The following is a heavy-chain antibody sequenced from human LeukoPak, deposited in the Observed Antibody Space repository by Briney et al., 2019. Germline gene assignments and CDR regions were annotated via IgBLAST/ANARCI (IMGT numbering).Heavy chain of an antibody. V-gene: IGHV3-30*04. J-gene: IGHJ5*01. CDR1: GFTFSSYA. Sequence: GRSLRLSCAASGFTFSSYAMHWVRQAPGKGLEWVAVISYDGSNKYYADSVKGRFTISRDNSKNTLYLQMNSLRAEDTAVYYCARDIASCTHTTCYDIRFDSWGQGTLVTVSS. CDR2: ISYDGSNK. D-gene: IGHD2-15*01. CDR3: ARDIASCTHTTCYDIRFDS.